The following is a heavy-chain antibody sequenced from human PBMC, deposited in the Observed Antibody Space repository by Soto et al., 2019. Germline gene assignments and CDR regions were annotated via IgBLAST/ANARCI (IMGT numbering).Heavy chain of an antibody. V-gene: IGHV1-3*01. D-gene: IGHD2-2*01. Sequence: ASVKVSCRASGYTFTSYAMHWVRQAPGQRLEWMGWINAGNGNTKYSQKFQGRVTITRDTSASTAYMELSSLRSEDTAVYYCAKEIVLVPAAPGGYYYGMEVWGQGTTVTVSS. CDR3: AKEIVLVPAAPGGYYYGMEV. CDR2: INAGNGNT. J-gene: IGHJ6*02. CDR1: GYTFTSYA.